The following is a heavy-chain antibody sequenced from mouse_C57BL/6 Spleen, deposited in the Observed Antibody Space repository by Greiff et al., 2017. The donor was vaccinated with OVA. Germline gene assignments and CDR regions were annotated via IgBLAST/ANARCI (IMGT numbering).Heavy chain of an antibody. CDR3: ARGNYAWFAY. CDR1: GYTFTSYW. J-gene: IGHJ3*01. D-gene: IGHD2-1*01. Sequence: QVQLQQPGAELVMPGASVKLSCKASGYTFTSYWMHWVKQRPGQGLEWIGEIDPSDSYTNYNQKFKGKSKLTVDKSSSTAYMQLSSLTSEDSAVYYCARGNYAWFAYWGQGTLVTVSA. CDR2: IDPSDSYT. V-gene: IGHV1-69*01.